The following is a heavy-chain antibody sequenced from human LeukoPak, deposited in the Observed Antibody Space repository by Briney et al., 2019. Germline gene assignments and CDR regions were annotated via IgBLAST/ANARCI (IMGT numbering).Heavy chain of an antibody. CDR3: ARDMVD. V-gene: IGHV3-74*01. CDR1: GFTFSSYA. D-gene: IGHD2-15*01. J-gene: IGHJ4*02. CDR2: INIAGSVT. Sequence: GGSLRLSCAASGFTFSSYAMHWVRQAPGKGLEWVSRINIAGSVTTYADSVKGRFTISRDNAKKTLYLQMNSLRAEDTAVYYCARDMVDWGQGTLVTVSS.